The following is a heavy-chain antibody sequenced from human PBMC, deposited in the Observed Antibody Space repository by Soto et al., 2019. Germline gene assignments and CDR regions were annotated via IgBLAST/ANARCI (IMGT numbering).Heavy chain of an antibody. J-gene: IGHJ4*02. D-gene: IGHD6-6*01. V-gene: IGHV1-2*02. CDR2: VNPNSGGT. CDR3: ARVPSNSAFDY. Sequence: SXKVSFKASGYTXTDYYFNWVRQAPGQGLEWMGWVNPNSGGTNYAQKFQGRVTMTRYKSIITVYMELSRIRSDDTAVYYCARVPSNSAFDYWGQGTLVTVSS. CDR1: GYTXTDYY.